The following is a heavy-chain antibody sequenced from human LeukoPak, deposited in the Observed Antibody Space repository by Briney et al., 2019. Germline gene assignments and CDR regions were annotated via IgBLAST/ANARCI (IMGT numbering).Heavy chain of an antibody. J-gene: IGHJ4*02. CDR2: IWYDGTNK. Sequence: GGSLRLSCTASGFTFSTYGMHWVRQAPGKGPEWVAVIWYDGTNKYYADSVKGRFTISRDNSKNTLYLQMNSLRAEDTAVYYCAKEGDSYGYNYWGQGTLVTVSS. V-gene: IGHV3-33*06. CDR3: AKEGDSYGYNY. D-gene: IGHD5-18*01. CDR1: GFTFSTYG.